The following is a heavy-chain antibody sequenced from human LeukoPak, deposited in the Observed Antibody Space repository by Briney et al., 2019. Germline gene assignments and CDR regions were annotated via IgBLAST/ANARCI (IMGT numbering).Heavy chain of an antibody. CDR3: AREPNGP. J-gene: IGHJ5*02. CDR1: GFTLSSYW. CDR2: IKQDGSEK. V-gene: IGHV3-7*01. D-gene: IGHD2-8*01. Sequence: PGGSLRLSCAASGFTLSSYWMSWVRQAPGKGLEWVANIKQDGSEKYYVDSVKGRFTISRDNAKNSLYLQMNSLRAEDTAVYYCAREPNGPWGQGTLVTVSS.